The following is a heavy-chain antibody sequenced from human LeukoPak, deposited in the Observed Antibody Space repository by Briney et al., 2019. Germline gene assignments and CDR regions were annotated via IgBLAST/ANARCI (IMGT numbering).Heavy chain of an antibody. Sequence: GASVKVSCKASGYSFTNYYIHWVRQAPGQGLDWMGMINPSDSSATYPQKFQGRVTMTRDTSTSTVYMELSSLRSEDTAVYYCARVASCWDVWGKGTTVTISS. CDR2: INPSDSSA. D-gene: IGHD2-21*01. V-gene: IGHV1-46*01. CDR3: ARVASCWDV. CDR1: GYSFTNYY. J-gene: IGHJ6*04.